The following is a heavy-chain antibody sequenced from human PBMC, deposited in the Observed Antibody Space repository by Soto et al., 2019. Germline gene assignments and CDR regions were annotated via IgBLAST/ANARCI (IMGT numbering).Heavy chain of an antibody. CDR2: INHSGST. CDR3: ARGSLLRWFGDRYYMDV. D-gene: IGHD3-10*01. CDR1: GGSFSGYY. J-gene: IGHJ6*03. V-gene: IGHV4-34*01. Sequence: QVQLQQWGAGLLKPSETLSLTCAVYGGSFSGYYWSWIRQPPGKGLEWIGEINHSGSTNYNPSLKSRATISVDTPKNQFSLKLSSVTAADTAVYYCARGSLLRWFGDRYYMDVWGKGTTVTVSS.